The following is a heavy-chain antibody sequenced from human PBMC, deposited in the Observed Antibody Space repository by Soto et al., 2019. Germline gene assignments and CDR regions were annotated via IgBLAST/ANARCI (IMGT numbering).Heavy chain of an antibody. J-gene: IGHJ4*02. CDR2: IYYSGST. Sequence: QVQLQESGPGLVKPSQTLSLTCTVSGGSISSGGYYWSWIRQHPGKGLEWIGYIYYSGSTYYNPSLKSRVTISVDXXXXXXXXXXXXXXXXXXXXXXXXXXXXXWGQGTLVTVSS. V-gene: IGHV4-31*03. CDR1: GGSISSGGYY. CDR3: XXXXXXX.